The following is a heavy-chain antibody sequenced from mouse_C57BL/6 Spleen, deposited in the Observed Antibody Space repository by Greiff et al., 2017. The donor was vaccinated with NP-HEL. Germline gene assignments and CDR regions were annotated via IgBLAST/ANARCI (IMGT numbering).Heavy chain of an antibody. CDR2: INPSSGYT. Sequence: VQLQESGAELARPGASVKMSCKASGYTFTSYTMHWVKQRPGQGLEWIGYINPSSGYTKYNQKFKDKATLTADKSSSTAYMQLSSLTSEDSAVYYCARWDYGYDLYFDYWGQGTTLTVSS. CDR3: ARWDYGYDLYFDY. V-gene: IGHV1-4*01. CDR1: GYTFTSYT. D-gene: IGHD2-2*01. J-gene: IGHJ2*01.